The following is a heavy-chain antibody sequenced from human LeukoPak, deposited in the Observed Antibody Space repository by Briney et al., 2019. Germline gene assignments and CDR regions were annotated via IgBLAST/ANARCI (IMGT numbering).Heavy chain of an antibody. J-gene: IGHJ3*02. D-gene: IGHD4-11*01. V-gene: IGHV4-59*02. CDR1: GGSVSNYY. CDR2: IYYTET. Sequence: SETLSLTCTVSGGSVSNYYWSWIRQSPGKGLEWIGYIYYTETSYNPSLKSRVTISADTSKNQFSLKLYSVTAADTAMYFCVRLAMTTGGDDVFDIWGQGTNVIVSS. CDR3: VRLAMTTGGDDVFDI.